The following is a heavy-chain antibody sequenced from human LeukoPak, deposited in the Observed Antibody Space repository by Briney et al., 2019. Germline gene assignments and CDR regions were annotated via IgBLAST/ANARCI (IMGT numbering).Heavy chain of an antibody. D-gene: IGHD2-2*01. J-gene: IGHJ4*02. CDR2: INSDGSST. CDR1: GFTFSSYW. CDR3: ASHGVVVPAANTIDY. V-gene: IGHV3-74*01. Sequence: GGSLRLSCAASGFTFSSYWMHWVRQAPGKGLVWVSRINSDGSSTSYADSVKGRFTISRDNAKNTLYLQMNSLRAEDTAVYYCASHGVVVPAANTIDYWGQGTLVTVSS.